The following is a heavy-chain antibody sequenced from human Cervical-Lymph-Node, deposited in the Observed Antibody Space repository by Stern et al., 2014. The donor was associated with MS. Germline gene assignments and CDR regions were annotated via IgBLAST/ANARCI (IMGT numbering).Heavy chain of an antibody. D-gene: IGHD3-16*01. V-gene: IGHV3-33*01. J-gene: IGHJ6*02. Sequence: VQLLQSGGGVVQPGRSLRLSCAASGFTFSSYGMHWVRQAPGKGLEWVAVIWYDGSNKYYADSVKGRFTISRDNSKNTLYLQMNSLRAEDTAVYYCARGNPKNFGGNRHYYGMDVWGQGTTVTVSS. CDR2: IWYDGSNK. CDR1: GFTFSSYG. CDR3: ARGNPKNFGGNRHYYGMDV.